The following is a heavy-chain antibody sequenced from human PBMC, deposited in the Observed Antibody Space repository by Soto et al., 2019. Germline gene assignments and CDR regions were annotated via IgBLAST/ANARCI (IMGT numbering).Heavy chain of an antibody. CDR2: ITYDGSNK. V-gene: IGHV3-30*18. Sequence: PGGSLRLSCQASGFNFDNYGMHWVRQAPGKELEWVAVITYDGSNKYYADSVKGRFTISRDNSENTLSLHLNTLKPEDTAVYHCAKDRVGGTFYTPLGFWGQGTLVTVSS. CDR3: AKDRVGGTFYTPLGF. J-gene: IGHJ4*02. CDR1: GFNFDNYG. D-gene: IGHD1-7*01.